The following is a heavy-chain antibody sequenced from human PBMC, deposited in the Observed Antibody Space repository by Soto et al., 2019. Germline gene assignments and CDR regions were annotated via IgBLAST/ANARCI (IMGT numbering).Heavy chain of an antibody. J-gene: IGHJ4*02. Sequence: EVQLVESGGGLVQPGGSLRLSCEASGFTFSNYWMSWVRQAPGKGLEWVANIKQDGSEKYYVDSVKGRFTISRDNAKNSLLLQMNSLGDDDTAVYYCARDLYDGSGSRTADYWGQGTLVTVSS. V-gene: IGHV3-7*01. CDR2: IKQDGSEK. CDR3: ARDLYDGSGSRTADY. CDR1: GFTFSNYW. D-gene: IGHD3-10*01.